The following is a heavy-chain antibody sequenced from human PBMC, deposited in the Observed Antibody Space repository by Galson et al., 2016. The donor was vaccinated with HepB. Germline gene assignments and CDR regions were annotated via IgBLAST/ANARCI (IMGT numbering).Heavy chain of an antibody. J-gene: IGHJ4*01. CDR1: GDSVTRNTYY. D-gene: IGHD1-26*01. CDR3: ASPKVGARYTTVDF. Sequence: SETLSLTCSVSGDSVTRNTYYWGWIRQPPGKGLEWIGSMYYSGSAYYNPSFKSRVTISLDTSKNQFSLKLTSVTAADTAVYYCASPKVGARYTTVDFRGHGTLVTVSS. CDR2: MYYSGSA. V-gene: IGHV4-39*01.